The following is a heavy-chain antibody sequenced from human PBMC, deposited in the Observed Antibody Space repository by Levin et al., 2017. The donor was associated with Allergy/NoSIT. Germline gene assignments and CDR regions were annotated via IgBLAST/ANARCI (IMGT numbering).Heavy chain of an antibody. CDR1: GGSISSSNW. Sequence: PSETLSLTCAVSGGSISSSNWWSWVRQPPGKGLEWIGEIYHSGSTNYNPSLKSRVTISVDKSKNQFSLKLSSVTAADTAVYYCARGYSVLWFGELDYWFDPWGQGTLVTVSS. CDR3: ARGYSVLWFGELDYWFDP. CDR2: IYHSGST. J-gene: IGHJ5*02. V-gene: IGHV4-4*02. D-gene: IGHD3-10*01.